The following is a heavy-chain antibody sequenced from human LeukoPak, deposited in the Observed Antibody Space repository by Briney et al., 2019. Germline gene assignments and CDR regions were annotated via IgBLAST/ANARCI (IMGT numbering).Heavy chain of an antibody. CDR3: ARDWPSEWQQLPDYDAVDI. V-gene: IGHV3-23*01. Sequence: GGSLRLSCAASGFTFSSYAMSWVREPPRKELEWVSSISGSGGNTYYADSVKGRFTISRDNSKNTLYVQMNSLRDEDTAVYYCARDWPSEWQQLPDYDAVDILGQGTMVTVSS. CDR1: GFTFSSYA. CDR2: ISGSGGNT. D-gene: IGHD6-13*01. J-gene: IGHJ3*02.